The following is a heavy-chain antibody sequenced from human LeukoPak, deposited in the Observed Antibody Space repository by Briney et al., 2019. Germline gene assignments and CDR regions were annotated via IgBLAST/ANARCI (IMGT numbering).Heavy chain of an antibody. Sequence: GGSPRLSCAASGFTFSSYWMSWVRQAPGKGLEWVANIKQDGSEKYYVDSVKGRFTISRDNAKNSLYLQMNSLRAEDTAVYYCARVFRSTVTGEYYFDYWGQGTLVTVSS. CDR3: ARVFRSTVTGEYYFDY. CDR1: GFTFSSYW. CDR2: IKQDGSEK. V-gene: IGHV3-7*01. J-gene: IGHJ4*02. D-gene: IGHD4-11*01.